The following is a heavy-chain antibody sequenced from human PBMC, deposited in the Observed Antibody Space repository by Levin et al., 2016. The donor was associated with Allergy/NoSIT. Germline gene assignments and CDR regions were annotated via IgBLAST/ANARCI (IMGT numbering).Heavy chain of an antibody. CDR3: ARAQQVLTYYYGMDV. CDR2: IYTSGST. J-gene: IGHJ6*02. D-gene: IGHD6-13*01. Sequence: WIRQPPGKGLEWIGRIYTSGSTNYNPSLKSRVTISVDTSKNQFSLKLSSVTAADTAVYYCARAQQVLTYYYGMDVWGQGTTVTVSS. V-gene: IGHV4-61*02.